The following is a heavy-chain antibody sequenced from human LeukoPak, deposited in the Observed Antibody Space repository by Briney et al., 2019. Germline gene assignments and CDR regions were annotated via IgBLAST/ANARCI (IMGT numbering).Heavy chain of an antibody. V-gene: IGHV4-39*07. D-gene: IGHD2-2*01. CDR1: GGSISFSTYY. Sequence: SETLSLTCTVSGGSISFSTYYWGWIRQPPGKGLDWIGSIYYSGNTHYNPSLKSRVTILVDTSKNQFSLKLSSVTAADTAVYYCARVGQLAFDYWGQGTLVTVSS. CDR3: ARVGQLAFDY. J-gene: IGHJ4*02. CDR2: IYYSGNT.